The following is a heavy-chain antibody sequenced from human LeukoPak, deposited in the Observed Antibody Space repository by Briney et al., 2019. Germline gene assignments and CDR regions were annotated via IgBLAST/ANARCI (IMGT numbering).Heavy chain of an antibody. Sequence: PKASVKVSCKASGGTFSSYAISWVRQAPGQGLEWMGGIIPIFGTANYAQKFQGRVTITADESTSTAYMELSSLRSEDTAVYYCASTKEDPHVWYSSSYSSWFDPWGQGTLVTVSS. J-gene: IGHJ5*02. D-gene: IGHD6-6*01. CDR3: ASTKEDPHVWYSSSYSSWFDP. CDR1: GGTFSSYA. V-gene: IGHV1-69*13. CDR2: IIPIFGTA.